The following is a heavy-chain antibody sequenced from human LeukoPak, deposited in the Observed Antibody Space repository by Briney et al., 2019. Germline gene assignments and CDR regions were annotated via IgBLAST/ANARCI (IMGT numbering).Heavy chain of an antibody. D-gene: IGHD3-3*01. CDR3: ARVFTIFGVGAFDI. CDR1: GYTFTGYY. CDR2: ISAYNGNT. Sequence: ASVKVSCKASGYTFTGYYMHWVRQAPGQGLEWMGWISAYNGNTNYAQKLQGRVTMTTDTSTSTAYMELRSLRSDDTAVYYCARVFTIFGVGAFDIWGQGTMVTVSS. J-gene: IGHJ3*02. V-gene: IGHV1-18*04.